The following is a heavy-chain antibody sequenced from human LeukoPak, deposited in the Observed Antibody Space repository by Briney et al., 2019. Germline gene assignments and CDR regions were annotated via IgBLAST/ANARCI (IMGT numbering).Heavy chain of an antibody. J-gene: IGHJ4*02. CDR2: INPNSGGT. CDR1: GYTFTGYY. D-gene: IGHD6-6*01. Sequence: ASVKVSCKASGYTFTGYYMHWVRQAPGQGLEWMGWINPNSGGTNYAQKFQGRVTMTRDTSISTAYMELSRLRSDDTAVYCCARDYYSSSSVSALRYWGREPWSPSPQ. V-gene: IGHV1-2*02. CDR3: ARDYYSSSSVSALRY.